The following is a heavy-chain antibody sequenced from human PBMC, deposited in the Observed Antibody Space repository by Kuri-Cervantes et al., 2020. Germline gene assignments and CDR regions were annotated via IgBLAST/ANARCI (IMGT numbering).Heavy chain of an antibody. J-gene: IGHJ5*02. CDR3: AKSLITMIVVA. V-gene: IGHV3-23*01. CDR2: ISGSGGST. D-gene: IGHD3-22*01. CDR1: GFTLSSYA. Sequence: ETLSLTCAASGFTLSSYAMSWVRQAPGKGLEWVSGISGSGGSTYYADSVKGRFTISRDNSKNTLYLQMNSLRAEDTAVYYCAKSLITMIVVAWGQGTLVTVSS.